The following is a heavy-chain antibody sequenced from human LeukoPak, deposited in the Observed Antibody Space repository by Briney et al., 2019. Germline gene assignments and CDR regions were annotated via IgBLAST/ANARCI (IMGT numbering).Heavy chain of an antibody. Sequence: GGSLRLSCAASGFTFSSYGMHWVRRAPGKGLEGVSVIYSGGSTYYADSVKGRFTISRDNSKNTLYLQMNSLRAEDTAVYYCARRKLRLGEFDYWGQGTLVTVSS. V-gene: IGHV3-66*01. D-gene: IGHD3-16*01. J-gene: IGHJ4*02. CDR1: GFTFSSYG. CDR2: IYSGGST. CDR3: ARRKLRLGEFDY.